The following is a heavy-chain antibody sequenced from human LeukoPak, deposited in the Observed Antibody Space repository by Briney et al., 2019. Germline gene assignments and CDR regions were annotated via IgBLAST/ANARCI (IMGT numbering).Heavy chain of an antibody. V-gene: IGHV3-23*01. Sequence: PGGSLRLSCLTSGFTFSTNAMSWVRQAPGKGLEWISGISGSGASTYYADSVTVRFTISRDSSRNTLFLHMNTLRAEDTAIYYCAKDRTVGASYWYFDLWGRGTLVTVSS. CDR3: AKDRTVGASYWYFDL. J-gene: IGHJ2*01. D-gene: IGHD1-26*01. CDR1: GFTFSTNA. CDR2: ISGSGAST.